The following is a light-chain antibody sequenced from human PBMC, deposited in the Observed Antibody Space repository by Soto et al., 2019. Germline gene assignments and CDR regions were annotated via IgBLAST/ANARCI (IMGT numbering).Light chain of an antibody. CDR1: QSISGG. V-gene: IGKV1-39*01. Sequence: DIQLTQSPSSLSAYVGDRVSITCRASQSISGGLAWYQKKPEKAPRLLIYDVSSLESGVPSRFSGSGSGTDFTLTISSLQPEDFATYYCQQSYSTPRTFGQGTKVDI. CDR2: DVS. CDR3: QQSYSTPRT. J-gene: IGKJ1*01.